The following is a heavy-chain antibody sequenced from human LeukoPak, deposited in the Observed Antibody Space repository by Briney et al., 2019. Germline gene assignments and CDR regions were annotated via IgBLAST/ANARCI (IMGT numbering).Heavy chain of an antibody. CDR1: GGSISSYY. Sequence: SETLSLTCTVSGGSISSYYWSWIRQPAGKGLEWIGRIYTSGNTNYNPSLKSRVTMSVDTSKNQFSLKLSSVTAADTAVYYCARDFADDFWTMYNWFDPWGQGTLVTVSS. V-gene: IGHV4-4*07. J-gene: IGHJ5*02. CDR2: IYTSGNT. D-gene: IGHD3-3*01. CDR3: ARDFADDFWTMYNWFDP.